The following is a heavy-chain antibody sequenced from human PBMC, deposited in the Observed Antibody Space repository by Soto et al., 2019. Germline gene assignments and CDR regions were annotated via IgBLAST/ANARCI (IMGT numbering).Heavy chain of an antibody. Sequence: LSLTCTVSGGSISSNYWTSIRQPPGKGLEWIGYVYNSGSTNYNPSLKSRVTISEDTSKSQFSLKVNSMTAADTAVYYCARYRREAVAGYTLDNWGQGILVTVSS. CDR2: VYNSGST. CDR3: ARYRREAVAGYTLDN. D-gene: IGHD6-13*01. CDR1: GGSISSNY. J-gene: IGHJ4*02. V-gene: IGHV4-59*01.